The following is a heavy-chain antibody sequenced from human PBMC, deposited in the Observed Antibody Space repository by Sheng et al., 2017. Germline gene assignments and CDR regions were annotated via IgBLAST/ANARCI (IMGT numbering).Heavy chain of an antibody. CDR1: GFTFSSYG. CDR2: ISGSGGST. Sequence: EVQLVESGGGLVQPGGTLRLSCAASGFTFSSYGMSWVRQAPGKGLEWVSAISGSGGSTYYADSVKGRFTISRDNSKNTLYLQMNSLRAEDTAVYYCAKRLWLVRGAFDIWGQGTMVTVSS. D-gene: IGHD6-19*01. V-gene: IGHV3-23*04. CDR3: AKRLWLVRGAFDI. J-gene: IGHJ3*02.